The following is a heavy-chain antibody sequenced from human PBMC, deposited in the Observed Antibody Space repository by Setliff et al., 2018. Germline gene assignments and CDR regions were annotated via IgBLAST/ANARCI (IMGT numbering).Heavy chain of an antibody. CDR1: GDSISSYY. CDR2: IYIGGSA. V-gene: IGHV4-4*07. Sequence: SETLSLTCTASGDSISSYYWSWIRQPAGKGLEWIGHIYIGGSANYNPSLKSRVTMSIDTSKNQFSLKLNSVTAADMAVYYCAREQWLDPPGYYYMDVWAKGTTVTVSS. J-gene: IGHJ6*03. CDR3: AREQWLDPPGYYYMDV. D-gene: IGHD6-19*01.